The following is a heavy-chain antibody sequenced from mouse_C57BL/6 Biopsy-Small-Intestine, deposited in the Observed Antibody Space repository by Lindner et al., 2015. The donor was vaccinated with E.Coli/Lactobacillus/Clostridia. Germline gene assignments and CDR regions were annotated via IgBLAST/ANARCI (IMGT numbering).Heavy chain of an antibody. Sequence: VQLQESGAELAKPGASVKLSCKASGYTFTSYWIHWVKQRPGQGLEWIGYINPSSGYTSYNQKFKDKATLTADRSSSTAYMQLSSLTYEDSAVYYCARNDYDHYYAMDYWGQGTSVTVSS. V-gene: IGHV1-7*01. CDR2: INPSSGYT. D-gene: IGHD2-4*01. J-gene: IGHJ4*01. CDR3: ARNDYDHYYAMDY. CDR1: GYTFTSYW.